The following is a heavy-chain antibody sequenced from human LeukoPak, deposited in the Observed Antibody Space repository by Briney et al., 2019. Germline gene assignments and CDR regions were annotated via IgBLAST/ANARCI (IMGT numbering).Heavy chain of an antibody. CDR3: AKSRSDGDYGAYFDY. J-gene: IGHJ4*02. CDR1: GFTFSSYA. Sequence: GGSLRLSCAASGFTFSSYAMSWVRQAPGKGLEWVSAISGSGGSTYYADSVKGRFTISRDNSKNTLYLQMNSLRAEDTAVYYCAKSRSDGDYGAYFDYWGQGTLVTVSS. CDR2: ISGSGGST. D-gene: IGHD4-17*01. V-gene: IGHV3-23*01.